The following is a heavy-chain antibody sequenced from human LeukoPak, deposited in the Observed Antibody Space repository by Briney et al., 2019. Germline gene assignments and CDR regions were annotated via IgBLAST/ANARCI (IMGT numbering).Heavy chain of an antibody. Sequence: GGSLRLSCSASGFXFSSYAMHWVRQAPGKGLEYYADSVKGRFTISRDNSKNTLYLQMSSLRAEDTAVYFCVRGYSFGPYGMDVWGQGTTVTVSS. V-gene: IGHV3-64D*09. J-gene: IGHJ6*02. D-gene: IGHD2-15*01. CDR3: VRGYSFGPYGMDV. CDR1: GFXFSSYA.